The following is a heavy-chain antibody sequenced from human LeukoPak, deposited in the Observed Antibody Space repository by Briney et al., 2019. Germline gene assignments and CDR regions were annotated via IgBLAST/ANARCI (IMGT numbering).Heavy chain of an antibody. D-gene: IGHD3-9*01. J-gene: IGHJ4*02. CDR2: ISGSGGST. CDR1: GFTFSTYA. Sequence: PGGSLRLSCAASGFTFSTYAMSWVRQAPGKGLEWDSDISGSGGSTDYADSVKGRFTISRDNSKNTLCVQMNSLRAEDTAVYYCAKPRDILTGYYSFDYWGQGTLVTVSS. V-gene: IGHV3-23*01. CDR3: AKPRDILTGYYSFDY.